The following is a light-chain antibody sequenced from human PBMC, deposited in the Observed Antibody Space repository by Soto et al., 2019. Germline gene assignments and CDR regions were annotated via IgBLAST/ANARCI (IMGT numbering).Light chain of an antibody. CDR2: DVT. V-gene: IGLV2-11*01. CDR3: CSYAGSYTII. CDR1: SSDVGTYNY. J-gene: IGLJ2*01. Sequence: QSALTQPRSVSGSPGQSVTISCTVTSSDVGTYNYVSWYQQHPGKAPKLMIYDVTKRPSGVPDRFSGSKSGNTASLTISGLQAEDEADYYCCSYAGSYTIIFGGGTQLTVL.